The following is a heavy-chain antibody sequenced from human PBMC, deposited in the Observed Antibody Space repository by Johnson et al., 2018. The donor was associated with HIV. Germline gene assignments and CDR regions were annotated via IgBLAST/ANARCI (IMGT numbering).Heavy chain of an antibody. CDR3: AKVRGGPPGAFDI. CDR1: GFTFSSYA. D-gene: IGHD3-10*01. Sequence: QVQLVESGGGLVQPGGSLRLSCAAPGFTFSSYAMHWVRQAPGKGLEWVAVISYDGSNKYYAESLKGRFTISRDNSKNTLYLQMNSLRAEDTAVYYCAKVRGGPPGAFDIWGQGTMVTVSS. J-gene: IGHJ3*02. V-gene: IGHV3-30*04. CDR2: ISYDGSNK.